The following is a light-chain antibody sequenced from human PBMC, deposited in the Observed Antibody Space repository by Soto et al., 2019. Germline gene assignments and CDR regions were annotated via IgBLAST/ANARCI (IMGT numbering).Light chain of an antibody. Sequence: IVLTQSPGTLSLSPGERATLYCRASQSVRSSYLAWYQQKPGQAPRLLIYGASSRATGIPDRFSGSGSGTDFTLTIIRLEPEDFAVYYCQQYWISPLFTFGPGTKVDI. CDR2: GAS. V-gene: IGKV3-20*01. CDR3: QQYWISPLFT. CDR1: QSVRSSY. J-gene: IGKJ3*01.